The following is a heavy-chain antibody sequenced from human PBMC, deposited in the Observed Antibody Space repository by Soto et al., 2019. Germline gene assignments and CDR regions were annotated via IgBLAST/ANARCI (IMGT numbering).Heavy chain of an antibody. V-gene: IGHV1-69*12. J-gene: IGHJ4*02. Sequence: QVQLVQSGAEVKKPGSSVKVSCKASGGTFSSYAISWVRQAPGQGLEWMGGIIPIFGTANYAQKFQGRVTIXXDXSXNTAYMELSSLRSEDTAVYYCARDHYYDSSGYYIGYWGQGTLVTVSS. CDR3: ARDHYYDSSGYYIGY. CDR2: IIPIFGTA. D-gene: IGHD3-22*01. CDR1: GGTFSSYA.